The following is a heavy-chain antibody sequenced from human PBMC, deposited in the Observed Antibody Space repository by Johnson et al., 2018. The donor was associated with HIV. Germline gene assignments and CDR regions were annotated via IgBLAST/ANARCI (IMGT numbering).Heavy chain of an antibody. CDR2: ISYDGRNK. CDR1: GFTFSSYA. Sequence: VESGGGLVQPGRSLRLSCAASGFTFSSYAMHWVRQAPGKGLEWVAVISYDGRNKSYADSVKGRFTISRDNSKNTLYLQMNSLRAEDTAVYYCASDWGSRHAFDIWGQGTMVTVSS. CDR3: ASDWGSRHAFDI. V-gene: IGHV3-30*04. J-gene: IGHJ3*02. D-gene: IGHD7-27*01.